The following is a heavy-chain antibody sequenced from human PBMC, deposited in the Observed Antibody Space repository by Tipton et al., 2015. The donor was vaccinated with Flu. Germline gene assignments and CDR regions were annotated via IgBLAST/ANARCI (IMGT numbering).Heavy chain of an antibody. CDR1: GYTFTSYG. J-gene: IGHJ6*02. CDR2: ICAYNGNT. V-gene: IGHV1-18*01. Sequence: QLVQSGAEVKKPGASVKVSCKASGYTFTSYGISWVRQAPGQGLEWMGWICAYNGNTNYAQKLQGRVTMTTDTSTSTAYMELRSLRSDDTAVYYCARERGTIFGVVIIPNYYYYYGMDVWGQGTTVTVSS. D-gene: IGHD3-3*01. CDR3: ARERGTIFGVVIIPNYYYYYGMDV.